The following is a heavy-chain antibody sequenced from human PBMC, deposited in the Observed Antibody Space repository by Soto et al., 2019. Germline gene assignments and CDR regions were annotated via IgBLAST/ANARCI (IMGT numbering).Heavy chain of an antibody. Sequence: GGSLRLSCAVSGFTFSSYALSWVRQAPGKGLEWVSTISPTGGDTYYADSVKGRFNISRDNSKTTLYLQMSNLKADDTAVYYCNRDYYGMDVWGQGTTVTVSS. CDR2: ISPTGGDT. V-gene: IGHV3-23*01. CDR3: NRDYYGMDV. CDR1: GFTFSSYA. J-gene: IGHJ6*02.